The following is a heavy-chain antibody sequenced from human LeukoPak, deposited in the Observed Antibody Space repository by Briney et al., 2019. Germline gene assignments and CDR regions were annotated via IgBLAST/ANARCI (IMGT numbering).Heavy chain of an antibody. CDR1: GGSISSYY. CDR3: ARDLRAAGNNNWFDP. Sequence: SETLSLTCTVSGGSISSYYWSWIRQPPGKGLEWIGYIYYSGSTNYNPSLKSRVTILVDTSKNQFSLKLSSVTATDTAVYYCARDLRAAGNNNWFDPWGQGTLVTVSS. CDR2: IYYSGST. V-gene: IGHV4-59*01. D-gene: IGHD6-13*01. J-gene: IGHJ5*02.